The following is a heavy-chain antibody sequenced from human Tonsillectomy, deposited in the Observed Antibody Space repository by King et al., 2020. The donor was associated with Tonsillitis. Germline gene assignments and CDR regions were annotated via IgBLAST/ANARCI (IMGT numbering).Heavy chain of an antibody. D-gene: IGHD6-19*01. Sequence: VQLVESGGGLVQPGGSLRLSCAASGFTFNTYWMSWVRQAPGKGLEWVAHMKQDGSEKYYVDSVKGRFTISRDNAKNSLYLQMNSLRLDDTAVYYCASGGWHDYWGQGTLVTVSS. V-gene: IGHV3-7*03. J-gene: IGHJ4*02. CDR2: MKQDGSEK. CDR3: ASGGWHDY. CDR1: GFTFNTYW.